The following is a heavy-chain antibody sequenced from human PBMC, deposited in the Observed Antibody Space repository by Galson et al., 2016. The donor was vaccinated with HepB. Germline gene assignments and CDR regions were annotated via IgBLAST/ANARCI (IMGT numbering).Heavy chain of an antibody. V-gene: IGHV3-74*03. D-gene: IGHD3-22*01. CDR1: GFNFNSFW. J-gene: IGHJ4*02. Sequence: SLRLSCAASGFNFNSFWIHWVRQVPGRGPVWVSRINHDGTNITYADSVKGRFITSRDDATNTVYLQMNLLTVDDTAIYYCARDGTFRSGLGIAFDLWGQGTLVTVSS. CDR2: INHDGTNI. CDR3: ARDGTFRSGLGIAFDL.